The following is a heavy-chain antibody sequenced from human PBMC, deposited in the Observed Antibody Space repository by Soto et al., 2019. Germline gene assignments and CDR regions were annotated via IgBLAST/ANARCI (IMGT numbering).Heavy chain of an antibody. CDR3: ARRWGRTFDY. J-gene: IGHJ4*02. CDR1: GGSISSYY. Sequence: PSETLSLTCTVSGGSISSYYWSWIRQPPGKGLEWIGYIYYSGSTNCNPSLKSRVTISVDTSKNQFSLKLSSVTAADTAVYYCARRWGRTFDYWGQGTLVTVPQ. V-gene: IGHV4-59*08. CDR2: IYYSGST. D-gene: IGHD7-27*01.